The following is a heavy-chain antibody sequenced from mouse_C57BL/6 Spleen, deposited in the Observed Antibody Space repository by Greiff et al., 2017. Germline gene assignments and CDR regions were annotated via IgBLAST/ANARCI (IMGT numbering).Heavy chain of an antibody. CDR1: GYTFTSYW. CDR3: ARRRPSDY. V-gene: IGHV1-50*01. CDR2: IDPSDSSP. Sequence: QVQLQQPGAELVKPGASVKLSCKASGYTFTSYWLQWVKQRPGQGLEWIGEIDPSDSSPNYNQKFKGKATLTVDTSSSTAYMQLISLTSEDSAVYYCARRRPSDYWGQGTTLTVSS. J-gene: IGHJ2*01.